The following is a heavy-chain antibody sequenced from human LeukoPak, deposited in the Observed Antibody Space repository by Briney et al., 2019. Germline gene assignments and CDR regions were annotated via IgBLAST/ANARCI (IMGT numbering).Heavy chain of an antibody. V-gene: IGHV1-18*01. CDR2: ISAYNGNT. D-gene: IGHD3-10*01. Sequence: ASVKVSCKASGYTFTSYGIIWVRQAPGQGLEWMGWISAYNGNTNYAQKLQGRVTMTTDTSTSTAYMELRSLRSDDTAVYYCARDPRYYGSGSYFVDPWGQGTLVTVSS. CDR3: ARDPRYYGSGSYFVDP. J-gene: IGHJ5*02. CDR1: GYTFTSYG.